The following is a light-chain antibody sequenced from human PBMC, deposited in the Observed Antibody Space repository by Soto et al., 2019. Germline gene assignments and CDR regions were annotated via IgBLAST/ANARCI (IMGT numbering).Light chain of an antibody. J-gene: IGKJ1*01. V-gene: IGKV1-5*03. Sequence: DIQMTQSPSTLSASVGDRVTITCRASQSISSWLAWYQQKPGKAPKLLIYKASSLESGVPSRLSGSGSGTEFTLTISSMQPDDFATYYCQQYNSYVTFGQGTKVDIK. CDR1: QSISSW. CDR3: QQYNSYVT. CDR2: KAS.